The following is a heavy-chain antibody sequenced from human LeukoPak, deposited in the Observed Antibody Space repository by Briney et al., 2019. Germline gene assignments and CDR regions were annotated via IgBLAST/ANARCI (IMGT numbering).Heavy chain of an antibody. CDR3: AKEGYCSSTSCYFSY. V-gene: IGHV3-30*02. Sequence: GGSLRLSCAASGFTFSSYAMSWVRQAPGKGLEWVAFIRYDGSNKYYADSVKGRFTISRDNSKNTLYLQMNSLRAEDTAVYYCAKEGYCSSTSCYFSYWGQGTLVTVSS. CDR2: IRYDGSNK. CDR1: GFTFSSYA. D-gene: IGHD2-2*01. J-gene: IGHJ4*02.